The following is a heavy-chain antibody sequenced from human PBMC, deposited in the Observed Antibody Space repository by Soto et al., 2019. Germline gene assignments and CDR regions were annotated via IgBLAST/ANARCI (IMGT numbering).Heavy chain of an antibody. V-gene: IGHV3-30-3*01. J-gene: IGHJ6*02. Sequence: PGGPMRHPCAAAEFTFISYAMHCILKAPGKGLEWVAVISYDGSNKHHADTVKGRFTISRDNSKNTLYLQMNSLRAEDTAVYYCARGYDFWSGYYYPYGMAVWGQGTTVTSP. CDR1: EFTFISYA. CDR3: ARGYDFWSGYYYPYGMAV. D-gene: IGHD3-3*01. CDR2: ISYDGSNK.